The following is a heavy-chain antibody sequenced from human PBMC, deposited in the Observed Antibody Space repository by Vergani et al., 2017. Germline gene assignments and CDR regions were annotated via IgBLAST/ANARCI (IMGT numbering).Heavy chain of an antibody. CDR1: GFTFSDHG. V-gene: IGHV3-23*04. J-gene: IGHJ4*02. D-gene: IGHD5-12*01. Sequence: EVQLVESGGGLVQPGGSLRLSCAASGFTFSDHGMTWARQAPGKGLEWVSTISADGDSTFYAESVRGRFTISRENSKNTVFLQMSSLRAEDTAVYYCVKKWLTNEEVDHWGQGTLVTVSS. CDR3: VKKWLTNEEVDH. CDR2: ISADGDST.